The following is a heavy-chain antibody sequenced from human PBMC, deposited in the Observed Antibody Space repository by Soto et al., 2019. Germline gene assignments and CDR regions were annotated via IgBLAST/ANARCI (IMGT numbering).Heavy chain of an antibody. Sequence: PSETLSLTCTGSGASISSINYYWVWVRQPPGKGLEWIASIYFSGRTHYNPSLQSRITVSIDSSRNLFSLRLTSVTAADTDLYSCALLRCNGRDCTYYFEAWGRATLVNV. CDR2: IYFSGRT. CDR1: GASISSINYY. V-gene: IGHV4-39*02. CDR3: ALLRCNGRDCTYYFEA. D-gene: IGHD2-21*02. J-gene: IGHJ4*02.